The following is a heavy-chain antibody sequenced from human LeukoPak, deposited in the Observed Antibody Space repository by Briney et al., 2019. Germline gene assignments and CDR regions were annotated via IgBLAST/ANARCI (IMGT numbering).Heavy chain of an antibody. D-gene: IGHD5-24*01. J-gene: IGHJ6*03. CDR3: ARSSRDGYNLIDYMDV. CDR2: IRYDGRDK. CDR1: GFNFRSYG. V-gene: IGHV3-30*02. Sequence: GGSLRLSCVASGFNFRSYGMHWVRQAPGKGLEWVAFIRYDGRDKYYADSVKGRFTISRDNAKNSLYLQMNSLRAEDTAVYYCARSSRDGYNLIDYMDVWGKGTTVTVSS.